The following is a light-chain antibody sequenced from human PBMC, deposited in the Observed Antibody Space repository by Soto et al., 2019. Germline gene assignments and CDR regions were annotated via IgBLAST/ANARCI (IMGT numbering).Light chain of an antibody. V-gene: IGLV2-8*01. CDR2: EVN. Sequence: QSVLTQPPSVSGAPGQRVTISCTGSSSNIGANYDVHWYQQHPGKAPKLMIYEVNKRPSGVPDRFSGSKSGNTASLTVSGLQAEDEADYYCSSYAGSSNVFGTGTKVTVL. CDR3: SSYAGSSNV. J-gene: IGLJ1*01. CDR1: SSNIGANYD.